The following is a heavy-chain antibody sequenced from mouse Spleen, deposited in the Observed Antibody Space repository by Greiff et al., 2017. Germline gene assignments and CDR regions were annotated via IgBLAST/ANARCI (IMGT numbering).Heavy chain of an antibody. Sequence: QVHVKQSGAELVKPGASVKLSCKASGYTFTEYTIHWVKQRSGQGLEWIGWFYPGSGSIKYNEKFKDKATLTADKSSSTVYMELSRLTSEDSAVYFCARHEENYDGYYPYYFDYWGQGTTLTVSS. J-gene: IGHJ2*01. CDR3: ARHEENYDGYYPYYFDY. D-gene: IGHD2-3*01. V-gene: IGHV1-62-2*01. CDR1: GYTFTEYT. CDR2: FYPGSGSI.